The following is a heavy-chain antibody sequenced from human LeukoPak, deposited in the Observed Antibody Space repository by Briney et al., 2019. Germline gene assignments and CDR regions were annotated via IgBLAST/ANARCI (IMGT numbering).Heavy chain of an antibody. D-gene: IGHD6-19*01. J-gene: IGHJ4*02. CDR3: AKIDSIAVAGEGDY. CDR1: GFTFSSYA. V-gene: IGHV3-23*01. Sequence: GGSLRLSCAASGFTFSSYATGWVRQAPGKGLEWVSAISGSGGSTYYADSVKGRFAISRDNSKNTLYLQMNSLRAEDTAVYYCAKIDSIAVAGEGDYWGQGTLVTVSS. CDR2: ISGSGGST.